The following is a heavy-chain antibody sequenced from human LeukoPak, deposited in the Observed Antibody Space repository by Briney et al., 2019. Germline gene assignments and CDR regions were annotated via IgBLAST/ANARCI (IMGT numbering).Heavy chain of an antibody. D-gene: IGHD2-8*01. CDR2: IYYSGST. J-gene: IGHJ4*02. V-gene: IGHV4-39*01. Sequence: RPSETLSLTCTVSGGSISSSSYYWGWIRQPPGKGLEWIGSIYYSGSTYYNPSRKSRVTISVDTSKNQFSLKLSSVTAADTAAYYCARHVGDVMVYAIRVSDYWGQGTLVTVSS. CDR1: GGSISSSSYY. CDR3: ARHVGDVMVYAIRVSDY.